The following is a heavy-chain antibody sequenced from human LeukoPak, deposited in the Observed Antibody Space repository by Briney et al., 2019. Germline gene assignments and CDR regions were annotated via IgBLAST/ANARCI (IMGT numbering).Heavy chain of an antibody. Sequence: SVKVSCKASGGTFSSYAISWVRQAPGQGLEWMGGIIPIFGKANYAQKFQGRVTITTDESTSTAYMELSSLRSEDTAVYYCAREVGATRGFDYWGQGTLVTVSS. V-gene: IGHV1-69*05. CDR2: IIPIFGKA. J-gene: IGHJ4*02. CDR3: AREVGATRGFDY. CDR1: GGTFSSYA. D-gene: IGHD1-26*01.